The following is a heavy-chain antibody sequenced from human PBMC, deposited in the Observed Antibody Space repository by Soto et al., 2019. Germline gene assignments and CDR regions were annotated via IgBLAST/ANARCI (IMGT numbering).Heavy chain of an antibody. Sequence: SETLSLTCAVYGGSFSGYYWSWIRQPPGKGLEWIGEINHSGSTNYNPSLKSRVTISVDTSKNQFSLKLSSVTAADTAVYYCARDNSEFGESNWFDPWGQGTLVTVSS. CDR1: GGSFSGYY. D-gene: IGHD3-10*01. J-gene: IGHJ5*02. V-gene: IGHV4-34*09. CDR2: INHSGST. CDR3: ARDNSEFGESNWFDP.